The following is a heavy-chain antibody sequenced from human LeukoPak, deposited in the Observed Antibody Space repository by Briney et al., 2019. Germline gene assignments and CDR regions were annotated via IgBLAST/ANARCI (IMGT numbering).Heavy chain of an antibody. V-gene: IGHV3-48*03. Sequence: GGSLRLSCAASGFTFSSYEMNWVRQAPGKGLEWVSYISSSGSTIYYADSVKGRFTISRDNAKNSLYLQMNSLRAEDTAVYYCAKGDRKTGFDYWGQGTLVTVSS. CDR2: ISSSGSTI. CDR3: AKGDRKTGFDY. CDR1: GFTFSSYE. J-gene: IGHJ4*02. D-gene: IGHD7-27*01.